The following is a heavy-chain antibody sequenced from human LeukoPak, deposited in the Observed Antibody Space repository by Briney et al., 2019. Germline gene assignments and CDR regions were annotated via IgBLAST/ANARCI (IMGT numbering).Heavy chain of an antibody. J-gene: IGHJ3*02. D-gene: IGHD3-10*01. CDR1: LLTFSSYG. CDR2: IRYDGINK. Sequence: PGRSLCPSCALSLLTFSSYGMHSVPGAPGKGVEWVALIRYDGINKYYADSRKSRFTISRDNSKNTLYLQMNSLRAEDTAVYYCAKDFLGVANPAAFDIWGQGTMVTVAS. V-gene: IGHV3-30*02. CDR3: AKDFLGVANPAAFDI.